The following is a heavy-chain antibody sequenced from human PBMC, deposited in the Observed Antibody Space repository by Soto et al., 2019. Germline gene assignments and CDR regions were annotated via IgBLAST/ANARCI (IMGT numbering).Heavy chain of an antibody. CDR1: GGTFSTFG. CDR3: ARTAPMDAGDKYYYDF. J-gene: IGHJ4*02. CDR2: IIPFFGTA. D-gene: IGHD3-16*01. Sequence: QVQLVQSGAEVKKTGSSVKVSCKTSGGTFSTFGISWVRQAPGQGLEWMGGIIPFFGTAEYSQKFEDRMTITADESTNTVYMDLRRLTSEDTAIYDCARTAPMDAGDKYYYDFWGQGALVTVSS. V-gene: IGHV1-69*01.